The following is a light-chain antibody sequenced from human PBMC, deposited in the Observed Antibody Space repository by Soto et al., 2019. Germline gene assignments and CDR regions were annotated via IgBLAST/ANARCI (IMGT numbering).Light chain of an antibody. CDR2: AAS. Sequence: DIQMTQSQSSLSASVGDRVTITCRASRSISSYLNWYQQKPGKAPNLLIYAASSLQSGVPSRFSGSGSGTDFTLTISSLQPEDFATYYCQQSYITPPTFGQGTKVEIK. J-gene: IGKJ1*01. CDR3: QQSYITPPT. CDR1: RSISSY. V-gene: IGKV1-39*01.